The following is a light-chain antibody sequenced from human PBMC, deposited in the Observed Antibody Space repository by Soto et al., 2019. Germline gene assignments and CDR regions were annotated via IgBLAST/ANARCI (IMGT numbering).Light chain of an antibody. CDR2: EVS. CDR1: SSDVGGYNY. V-gene: IGLV2-8*01. CDR3: TSSTTGSLYV. Sequence: QSALTQPPSASGSPGQSVTISCTGTSSDVGGYNYVSWYQQHPVKAPKLMIYEVSKRPSGVPDRFSGSKSGNTASLTVSGLQAEDEADYFCTSSTTGSLYVFGTWTKLTVL. J-gene: IGLJ1*01.